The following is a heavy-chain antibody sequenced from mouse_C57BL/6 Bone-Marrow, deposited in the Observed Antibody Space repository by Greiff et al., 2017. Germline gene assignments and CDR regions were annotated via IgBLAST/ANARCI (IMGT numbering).Heavy chain of an antibody. Sequence: EVQLQQSGPELVKPGASVKISCKASGYTFTDYYMNWVKQSHGKSLEWIGDINPNNGGTSYNQKFKGKATLTVDKSSSTAYMELRSLTSEDSAVYYCAREDYGSSLAWFAYWGQGTLVTVSA. J-gene: IGHJ3*01. D-gene: IGHD1-1*01. CDR2: INPNNGGT. V-gene: IGHV1-26*01. CDR1: GYTFTDYY. CDR3: AREDYGSSLAWFAY.